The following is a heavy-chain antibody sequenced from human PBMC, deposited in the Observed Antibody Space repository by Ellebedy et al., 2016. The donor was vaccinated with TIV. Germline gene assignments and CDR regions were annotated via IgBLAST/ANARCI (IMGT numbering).Heavy chain of an antibody. Sequence: PGGSLRLSCADSGSTFSSYWMTWVRQPPGKGLEWVANIKQDGRDKYYVDSVRGRFTISRDNAKNSLYLQMNSLRVEDTAVYYCVRFPRGAPFADYLYYMDVWGEGTTVIVSS. D-gene: IGHD3-16*01. J-gene: IGHJ6*03. CDR1: GSTFSSYW. CDR3: VRFPRGAPFADYLYYMDV. CDR2: IKQDGRDK. V-gene: IGHV3-7*01.